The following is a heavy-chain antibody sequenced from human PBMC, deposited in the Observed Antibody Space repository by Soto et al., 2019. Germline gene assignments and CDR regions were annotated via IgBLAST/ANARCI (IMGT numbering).Heavy chain of an antibody. CDR3: ARGYCSSTSCYPDY. D-gene: IGHD2-2*01. V-gene: IGHV3-53*04. CDR2: IYSGGST. J-gene: IGHJ4*02. Sequence: PGGSLRLSCAASGFTVSSNYMSWVRQAPGKGLEWVSVIYSGGSTYYADSVKGRFTISRHNSKNTLYLQMNSLRAEDTAVYYCARGYCSSTSCYPDYWGQGTLVTVSS. CDR1: GFTVSSNY.